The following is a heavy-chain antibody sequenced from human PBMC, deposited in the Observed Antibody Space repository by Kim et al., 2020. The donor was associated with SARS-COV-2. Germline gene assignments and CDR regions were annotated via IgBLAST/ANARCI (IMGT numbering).Heavy chain of an antibody. CDR2: IYPGDSDT. CDR1: GYSFTSYW. V-gene: IGHV5-51*01. D-gene: IGHD6-19*01. Sequence: GESLKISCKGSGYSFTSYWIGWVRQMPGKGLEWMGIIYPGDSDTRYSPSFQGQVTISADKSISTAYLQWSSLKASDTAMYYCARASLSRYSSGWYYYYYGMDVWGQGTTVTVSS. J-gene: IGHJ6*02. CDR3: ARASLSRYSSGWYYYYYGMDV.